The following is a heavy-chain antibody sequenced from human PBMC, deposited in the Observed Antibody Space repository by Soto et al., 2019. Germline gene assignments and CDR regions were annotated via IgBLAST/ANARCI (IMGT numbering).Heavy chain of an antibody. CDR3: AKVMITFGGSRYGLDV. V-gene: IGHV3-30*18. D-gene: IGHD3-16*01. Sequence: QVPLVESGGGVVQPGRSLRLSCAASGFTFSSYGIHWVRQTPGKGLEWVAFISYDGGNIYYADSVKGRFTISRDSSKNTLFLQMNSLRAEDTAVYYCAKVMITFGGSRYGLDVWGQGTTVTVSS. CDR2: ISYDGGNI. J-gene: IGHJ6*02. CDR1: GFTFSSYG.